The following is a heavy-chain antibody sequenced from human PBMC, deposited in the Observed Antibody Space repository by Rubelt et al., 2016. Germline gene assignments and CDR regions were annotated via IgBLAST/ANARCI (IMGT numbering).Heavy chain of an antibody. J-gene: IGHJ4*02. V-gene: IGHV1-46*01. CDR3: ARDWVREPIYYFDY. D-gene: IGHD1-26*01. CDR2: INPSGGST. Sequence: VRQAPGQGLEWMGIINPSGGSTSYAQKFQGRVTMTRDTSTSTVYMELSSLRSEDTAVYYCARDWVREPIYYFDYWGQGTLVTVSS.